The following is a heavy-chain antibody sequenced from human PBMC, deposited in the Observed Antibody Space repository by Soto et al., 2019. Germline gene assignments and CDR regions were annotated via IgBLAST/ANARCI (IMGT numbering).Heavy chain of an antibody. D-gene: IGHD6-6*01. Sequence: ASVKVSCKASGYTFTSYGISWVRQAPGQGLEWMGWISAYNGNTNYAQKLQGRVTMTTDTSTSTAYMELRSLRSDDTAVYYCARGGGSSSSTGDYYYYYGVDVWGQGTTVTVSS. CDR1: GYTFTSYG. CDR3: ARGGGSSSSTGDYYYYYGVDV. CDR2: ISAYNGNT. J-gene: IGHJ6*02. V-gene: IGHV1-18*04.